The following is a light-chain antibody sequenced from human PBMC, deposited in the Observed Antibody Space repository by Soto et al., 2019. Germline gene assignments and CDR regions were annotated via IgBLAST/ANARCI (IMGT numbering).Light chain of an antibody. CDR3: MQALQTPLT. J-gene: IGKJ4*01. V-gene: IGKV2-28*01. Sequence: DIVMTQSPFSLPVTPGEPASISCRSSQSLLHSNGNTYLDWYLQKPGQSPQLLIYLVSDRASGVPGRFSGSGSGTDFRLNISRVEDEDGGVYYCMQALQTPLTSGGGTNADI. CDR2: LVS. CDR1: QSLLHSNGNTY.